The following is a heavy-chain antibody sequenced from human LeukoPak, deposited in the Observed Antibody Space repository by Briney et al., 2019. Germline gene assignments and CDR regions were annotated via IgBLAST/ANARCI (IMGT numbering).Heavy chain of an antibody. J-gene: IGHJ5*02. V-gene: IGHV4-39*01. CDR3: ARFFGVVKGSFDP. D-gene: IGHD3-3*01. CDR2: IYYSGST. Sequence: SETLSLTCTVSGGSISSSSYYWGLIRQPPGKGLEWIGSIYYSGSTYYNPSLKSRVTISVDTSKNQFSLKLSSVTAADTAVYYCARFFGVVKGSFDPWGQGTLVTVSS. CDR1: GGSISSSSYY.